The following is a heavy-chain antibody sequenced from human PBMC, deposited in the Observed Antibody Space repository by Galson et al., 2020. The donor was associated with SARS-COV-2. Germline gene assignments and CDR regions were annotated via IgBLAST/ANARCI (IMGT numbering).Heavy chain of an antibody. CDR2: ISGHNGNT. CDR3: AGDVGSGSYGWGPGFDY. J-gene: IGHJ4*02. CDR1: GYTFTTYG. V-gene: IGHV1-18*01. D-gene: IGHD3-10*01. Sequence: ASVKVSCKASGYTFTTYGISWVRQAPGQGLEWMGWISGHNGNTNYAQKLQGRVTMTTDTSTSTAYMELRSLRSDDTAVYYGAGDVGSGSYGWGPGFDYWGQGTLVTVSS.